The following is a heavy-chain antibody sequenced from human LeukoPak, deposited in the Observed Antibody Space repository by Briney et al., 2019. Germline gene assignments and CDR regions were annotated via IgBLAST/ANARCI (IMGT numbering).Heavy chain of an antibody. CDR3: ARGGYGDRIDY. CDR1: GYTFIRYY. CDR2: INPSGGST. J-gene: IGHJ4*02. Sequence: ASVKVSCKASGYTFIRYYMHWVRQAPGQGLEWMGIINPSGGSTSYAQKFQGRVTMTRDTSTSTVYMEVSRLRSEDTAVYYCARGGYGDRIDYWGQGTLVSVSS. D-gene: IGHD4-17*01. V-gene: IGHV1-46*01.